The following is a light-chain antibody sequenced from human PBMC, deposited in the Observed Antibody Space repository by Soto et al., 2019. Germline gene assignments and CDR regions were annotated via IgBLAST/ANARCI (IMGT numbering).Light chain of an antibody. CDR3: QHFGISLWT. Sequence: EIVLTQSPGTLSLSPGERATLSCRASQSVASRNLAWYQQRSGQAPRLLIYGTSSRAIHTPDRFSGSGSGTDFTLTISDLEPEDFAVYFCQHFGISLWTFGQGTKVDIK. V-gene: IGKV3-20*01. CDR2: GTS. J-gene: IGKJ1*01. CDR1: QSVASRN.